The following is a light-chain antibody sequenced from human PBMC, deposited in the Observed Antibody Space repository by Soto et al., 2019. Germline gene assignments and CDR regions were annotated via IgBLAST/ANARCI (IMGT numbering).Light chain of an antibody. Sequence: ENVLRQSTGTLSLSPRKRAPLSCTASQSICSEYIAWYQQKPGQAPGLLIYGASSRATSIPDRFNGSGSGTDFTLTISRLEPEDFAVYHCQQYGSSLYTFGQGTKLEMK. CDR3: QQYGSSLYT. CDR2: GAS. CDR1: QSICSEY. V-gene: IGKV3-20*01. J-gene: IGKJ2*01.